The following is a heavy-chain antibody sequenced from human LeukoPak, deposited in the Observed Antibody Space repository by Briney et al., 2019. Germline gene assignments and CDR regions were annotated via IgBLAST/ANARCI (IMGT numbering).Heavy chain of an antibody. J-gene: IGHJ4*02. CDR1: GFTFSSYA. Sequence: GGSLRLSCAASGFTFSSYAMHWVRQAPGKGLEWVAVISYDGSNKYYADSVKGRFTISRDNSKNTLYLQVNSLRAEDTAVYYCASALAAAGLDYWGQGTLVTVSS. CDR3: ASALAAAGLDY. CDR2: ISYDGSNK. V-gene: IGHV3-30-3*01. D-gene: IGHD6-13*01.